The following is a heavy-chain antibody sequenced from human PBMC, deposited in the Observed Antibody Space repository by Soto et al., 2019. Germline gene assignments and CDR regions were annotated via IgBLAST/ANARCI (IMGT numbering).Heavy chain of an antibody. CDR1: GGSISSGDYY. D-gene: IGHD1-26*01. J-gene: IGHJ6*02. Sequence: KPSETLSLTCTVSGGSISSGDYYWSWIRQPPGKGLEWIGYIYYSGSTYYNPSLKSRVTISVDTSKNQFSLKLSSVTAADTAVYYCARAGRELPNEDYYYYGVGVWGQGTPVTVYS. V-gene: IGHV4-30-4*01. CDR2: IYYSGST. CDR3: ARAGRELPNEDYYYYGVGV.